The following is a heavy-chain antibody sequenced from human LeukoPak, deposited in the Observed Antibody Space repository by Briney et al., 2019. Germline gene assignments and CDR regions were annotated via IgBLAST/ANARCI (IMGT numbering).Heavy chain of an antibody. CDR2: IIPILGIA. CDR3: ARDPSMIVVLGAFDI. Sequence: SVKVSCKASGGTFSSYAISWVRQAPGQGLEWMGRIIPILGIANYAQKFQGRVTITADKSTSTAYMELSSLRSEDTAVYYCARDPSMIVVLGAFDIWGQGTMVTVSS. D-gene: IGHD3-22*01. CDR1: GGTFSSYA. V-gene: IGHV1-69*04. J-gene: IGHJ3*02.